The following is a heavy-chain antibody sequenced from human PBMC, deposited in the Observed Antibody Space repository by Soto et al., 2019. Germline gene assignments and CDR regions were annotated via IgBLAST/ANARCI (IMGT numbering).Heavy chain of an antibody. V-gene: IGHV3-23*01. J-gene: IGHJ4*02. CDR2: ISGSGGVT. Sequence: PGGSRRLSCAASGFTFSIYAMSCVRQAPGKGLEWVSGISGSGGVTYYADSVKGRFTISRDNSKNTLYLQMNSLRAEDTALYYCAKDRGFGVVNLNYFDYWGQGALVTVSS. CDR3: AKDRGFGVVNLNYFDY. D-gene: IGHD3-3*01. CDR1: GFTFSIYA.